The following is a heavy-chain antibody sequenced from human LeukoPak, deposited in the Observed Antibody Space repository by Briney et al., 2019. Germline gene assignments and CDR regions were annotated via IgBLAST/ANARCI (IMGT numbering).Heavy chain of an antibody. J-gene: IGHJ3*02. CDR3: AKDPPTVMANAFHI. V-gene: IGHV3-53*01. CDR2: INTSGGTT. D-gene: IGHD5-18*01. Sequence: GGSLRLSCAASGFTVSSNYMSWVRQAPGKGLEWVSGINTSGGTTYYADSVKGRFTISRDNSKNTLYLQMNSLRADDTAAYYCAKDPPTVMANAFHIWGQGTMVTVSS. CDR1: GFTVSSNY.